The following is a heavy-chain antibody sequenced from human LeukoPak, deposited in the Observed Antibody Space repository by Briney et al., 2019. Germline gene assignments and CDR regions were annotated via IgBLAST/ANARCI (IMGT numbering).Heavy chain of an antibody. Sequence: SETLSLTCTVSGGSIRSYYWSWIRQPPGKGLEWIGYIYYSGSTNYNPSLKSRVSISVDTSKNQFSLKLSSVTAADTAVYYCARGRVAAADSFDYWGQGTLVTVSS. D-gene: IGHD6-13*01. V-gene: IGHV4-59*01. J-gene: IGHJ4*02. CDR2: IYYSGST. CDR1: GGSIRSYY. CDR3: ARGRVAAADSFDY.